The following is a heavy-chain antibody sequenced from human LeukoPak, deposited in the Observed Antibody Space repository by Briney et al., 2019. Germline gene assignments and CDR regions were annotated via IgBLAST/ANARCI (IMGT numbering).Heavy chain of an antibody. CDR1: GGSISSYY. CDR2: MYYSGST. D-gene: IGHD6-13*01. V-gene: IGHV4-59*01. CDR3: AKVVIAAAGTNYYYYMDV. J-gene: IGHJ6*03. Sequence: SETLSLTCTVSGGSISSYYWSWIRQPPGKGLEWIGYMYYSGSTNYNPSTNYNPSLKSRVTISVDTSKNQFSLKLSSVTAADTAVYYCAKVVIAAAGTNYYYYMDVWGKGTTVTVSS.